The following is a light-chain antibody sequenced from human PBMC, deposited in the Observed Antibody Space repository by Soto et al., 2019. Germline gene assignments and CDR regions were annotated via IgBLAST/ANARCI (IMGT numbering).Light chain of an antibody. CDR1: SDDVGTYNL. CDR2: EGF. Sequence: QSVLAQPASVSGSPGQSITLSCTGTSDDVGTYNLVSWYQQHPGKAPKLIIFEGFKRPSGVSNRFSGSKSGHTASLTSSGRQAEDEADYYCSSYAGSTTYVCXTGTKGTVL. CDR3: SSYAGSTTYV. V-gene: IGLV2-23*01. J-gene: IGLJ1*01.